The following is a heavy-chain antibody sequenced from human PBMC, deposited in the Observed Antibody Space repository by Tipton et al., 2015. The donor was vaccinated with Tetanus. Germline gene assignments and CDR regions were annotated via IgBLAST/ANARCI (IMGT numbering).Heavy chain of an antibody. D-gene: IGHD5-12*01. V-gene: IGHV1-69*05. J-gene: IGHJ4*02. Sequence: QSGPEVKKPGSSVRVSCKTSGGTFSTYAVSWVRQAPGHGPEWMGGIFPQFGTSNYAPKFQGRVTLTTDTSTMTAYMEVRSLRSDDTAVYYCVREINGGNSGYDYYFDNWGQGTLVTVSA. CDR1: GGTFSTYA. CDR2: IFPQFGTS. CDR3: VREINGGNSGYDYYFDN.